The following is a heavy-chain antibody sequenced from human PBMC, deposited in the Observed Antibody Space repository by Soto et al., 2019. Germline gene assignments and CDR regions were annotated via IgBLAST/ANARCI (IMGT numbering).Heavy chain of an antibody. Sequence: SETLSLTCAVSGYSISSSNWWGWIRQPPGKGLEWIGYIYYSGSTYYNPSLKSRVTMSVDTSKNQFSLKLCSVTAVDTAVYYCARNGYSGTTGDYYGMDVWGQGTTVTVSS. J-gene: IGHJ6*02. CDR1: GYSISSSNW. V-gene: IGHV4-28*01. CDR2: IYYSGST. D-gene: IGHD1-26*01. CDR3: ARNGYSGTTGDYYGMDV.